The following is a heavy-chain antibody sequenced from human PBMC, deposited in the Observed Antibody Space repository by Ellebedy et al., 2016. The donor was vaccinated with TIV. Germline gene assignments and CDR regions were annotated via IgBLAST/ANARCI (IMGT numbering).Heavy chain of an antibody. CDR1: GGSISSSSYY. CDR3: ARRGRITT. V-gene: IGHV4-39*01. J-gene: IGHJ5*02. Sequence: GSLRLSXTVSGGSISSSSYYWGWIRQPPGKGLEWIGSIYYSGSTYYNPSLKSRVTISVDTSKNQFSLKLSSVTAADTAVYYCARRGRITTWGQGTLVSVSS. CDR2: IYYSGST. D-gene: IGHD3-16*01.